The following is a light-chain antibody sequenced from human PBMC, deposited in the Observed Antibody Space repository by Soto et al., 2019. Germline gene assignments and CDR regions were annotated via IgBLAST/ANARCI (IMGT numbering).Light chain of an antibody. V-gene: IGLV1-47*01. CDR2: RNN. CDR3: ASWDDSLRGLWV. CDR1: SSNIGSNY. J-gene: IGLJ3*02. Sequence: QSVLTQPPSASGTPGQRVTISCSGSSSNIGSNYVYWYQQLPGTAPKLLIYRNNQRPSGVPDRFSGSKSGISASLAISGLRSEDEADYYCASWDDSLRGLWVFGGGTKLTGL.